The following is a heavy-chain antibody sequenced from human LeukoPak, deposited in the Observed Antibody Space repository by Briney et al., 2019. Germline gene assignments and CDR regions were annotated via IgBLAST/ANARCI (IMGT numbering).Heavy chain of an antibody. D-gene: IGHD3-3*01. CDR3: ARERLGYDFWSGYHD. CDR2: IYYSGST. J-gene: IGHJ4*02. V-gene: IGHV4-39*07. Sequence: SETLSLTCTVSGGSISSSSYYWGWIRQPPGKGLEWIGSIYYSGSTYYNPSLKSRVTISVDTSKNQFSLKLSSVTAADTAVYYCARERLGYDFWSGYHDWGQGTLVTVSS. CDR1: GGSISSSSYY.